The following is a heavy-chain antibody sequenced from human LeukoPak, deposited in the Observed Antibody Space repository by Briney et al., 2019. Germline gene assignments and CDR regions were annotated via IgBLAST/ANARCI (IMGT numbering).Heavy chain of an antibody. CDR3: TKSFGPVIAAAGAGTD. J-gene: IGHJ4*02. V-gene: IGHV3-23*03. CDR2: IYSGGST. CDR1: GFTLSSYA. Sequence: GGSLRLSCAASGFTLSSYAMSWVRQAPGKGLEWVSIIYSGGSTFYADSVKGRFTISRDNSKNTLYLQMNSLRAEDTAVYYCTKSFGPVIAAAGAGTDWGQGTLVTVSS. D-gene: IGHD6-13*01.